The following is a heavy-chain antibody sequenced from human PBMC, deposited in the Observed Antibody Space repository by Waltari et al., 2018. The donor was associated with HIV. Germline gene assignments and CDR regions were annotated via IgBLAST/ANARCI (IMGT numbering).Heavy chain of an antibody. CDR3: TRGTFTVTYYFDY. V-gene: IGHV3-49*03. J-gene: IGHJ4*02. CDR2: IRSKAYGGTT. Sequence: EVQLGESGGGLVPPGRSLRLSCATSGFSFGDYAMSWFRQAPGKGLEWVGFIRSKAYGGTTQDAASVKGRFTISRDDSKSIAYLQMNSLKTEDTALYYCTRGTFTVTYYFDYWGRGTLVTVSS. CDR1: GFSFGDYA. D-gene: IGHD4-17*01.